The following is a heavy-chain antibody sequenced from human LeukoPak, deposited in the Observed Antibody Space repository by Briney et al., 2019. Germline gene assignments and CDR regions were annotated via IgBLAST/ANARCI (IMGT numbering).Heavy chain of an antibody. CDR2: IWYDGSNK. Sequence: GGSLRLSCAASGFTFSSYGMHWVRQAPGKGLEWVAVIWYDGSNKYYADSVKGRFTISRDNSKNTLYLQMNSLRAEDTAVYYCASPRSGWYYFDYWGQGTLVTVSS. CDR3: ASPRSGWYYFDY. V-gene: IGHV3-33*01. D-gene: IGHD6-19*01. J-gene: IGHJ4*02. CDR1: GFTFSSYG.